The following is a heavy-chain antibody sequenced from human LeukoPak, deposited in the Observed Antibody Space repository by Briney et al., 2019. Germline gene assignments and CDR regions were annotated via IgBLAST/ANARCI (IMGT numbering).Heavy chain of an antibody. V-gene: IGHV1-2*06. CDR1: GYIFTDYY. CDR3: ARDPYPIFGEYYFDY. CDR2: INPNSGGT. D-gene: IGHD3-3*01. Sequence: GASVKVSCKASGYIFTDYYMHWVRQAPGQELGWMGRINPNSGGTNYAQKFQGRVTMTRDMSISTAYMELSRLRSDDTAVYYCARDPYPIFGEYYFDYWGQGTLVTVSS. J-gene: IGHJ4*02.